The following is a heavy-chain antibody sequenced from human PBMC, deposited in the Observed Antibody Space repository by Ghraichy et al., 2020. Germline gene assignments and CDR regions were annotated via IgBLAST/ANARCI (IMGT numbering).Heavy chain of an antibody. D-gene: IGHD3-10*01. CDR1: GFSFRSSA. J-gene: IGHJ4*02. CDR2: ISYDDRTK. V-gene: IGHV3-30*04. CDR3: ARYNNYYGSGSPDY. Sequence: GESMNISCAASGFSFRSSAIHWVRQATGKGLDWVAVISYDDRTKDYSDSVKGRFTISRDNSRNTAFLPMNSLRPEDTAVYYCARYNNYYGSGSPDYWGQGTLVSVSS.